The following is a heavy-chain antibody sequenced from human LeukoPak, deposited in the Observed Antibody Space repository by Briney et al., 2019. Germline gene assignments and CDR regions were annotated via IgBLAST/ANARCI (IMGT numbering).Heavy chain of an antibody. CDR1: GFTFSSYA. J-gene: IGHJ6*02. Sequence: GGCLRLSCAASGFTFSSYAMHWVRQAPGKGQGWVGVISYDGSNKYYADSVKGRFTIPRDNSKNTLYLQMNSRRAEDTAVYYCAKELSPSFDWFSYGMEVWGQGTTVTVSS. CDR3: AKELSPSFDWFSYGMEV. CDR2: ISYDGSNK. D-gene: IGHD3-9*01. V-gene: IGHV3-30*18.